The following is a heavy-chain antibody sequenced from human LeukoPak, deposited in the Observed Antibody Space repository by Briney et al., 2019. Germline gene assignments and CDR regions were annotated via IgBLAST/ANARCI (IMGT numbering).Heavy chain of an antibody. CDR1: GYTFTSYD. J-gene: IGHJ2*01. V-gene: IGHV1-8*01. Sequence: ASVKVSCKASGYTFTSYDINWVRQATGQGFEWMGWMNPNSGNTGYAQKFQGRVTMTRNTSISTAYMELSSLRSEDTAVYYCARGAPDSKWGYFDLWGRGTLVTVSS. CDR3: ARGAPDSKWGYFDL. CDR2: MNPNSGNT. D-gene: IGHD1-26*01.